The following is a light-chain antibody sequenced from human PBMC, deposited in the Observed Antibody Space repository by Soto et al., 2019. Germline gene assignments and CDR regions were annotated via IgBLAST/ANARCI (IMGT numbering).Light chain of an antibody. Sequence: EIVLTQSPATLSLSPGERATLSCRASQSVSSYLAWYQQKPGQAPRLLIYDASNRATGIPARFSGSGSGTDFPLTNSSLEPEDFAVYYCQHRSNWPPVGLTFGGGTKVEIK. CDR3: QHRSNWPPVGLT. CDR1: QSVSSY. J-gene: IGKJ4*01. V-gene: IGKV3-11*01. CDR2: DAS.